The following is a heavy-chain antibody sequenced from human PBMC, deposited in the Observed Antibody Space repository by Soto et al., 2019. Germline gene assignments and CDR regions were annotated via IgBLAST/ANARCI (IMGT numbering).Heavy chain of an antibody. Sequence: PGGSLRLSCAASVFTFSSYDMHWVRQATGKGLEWVSAIGTTPGDTYYPGSVKGRFTISRENAKNSLYLQMNSLRAGDTAVYYCARAGRGNYHNIDYWGQGTLVTVSS. J-gene: IGHJ4*02. CDR2: IGTTPGDT. CDR1: VFTFSSYD. D-gene: IGHD3-16*01. V-gene: IGHV3-13*01. CDR3: ARAGRGNYHNIDY.